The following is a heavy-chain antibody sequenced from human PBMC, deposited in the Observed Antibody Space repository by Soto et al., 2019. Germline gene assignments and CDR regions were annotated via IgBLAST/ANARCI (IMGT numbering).Heavy chain of an antibody. CDR1: GFTFSSYS. J-gene: IGHJ6*02. CDR2: ISSSSSTI. D-gene: IGHD6-19*01. CDR3: ARSGGSGTNYGMDV. Sequence: EVQLVESGGGLVQPGGSLRLSRAASGFTFSSYSMNWVRQAPGKGLEWVSYISSSSSTIYYADSVKGRFTISRDNAKNSLYLQMNSLRDEDTAVYYCARSGGSGTNYGMDVWGQGTTVTVSS. V-gene: IGHV3-48*02.